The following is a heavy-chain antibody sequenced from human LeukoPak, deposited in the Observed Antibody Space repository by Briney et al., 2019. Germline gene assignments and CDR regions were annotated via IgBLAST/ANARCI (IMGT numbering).Heavy chain of an antibody. CDR3: ARLLPPSGSYSYYYYYMDV. D-gene: IGHD1-26*01. Sequence: PSETLSLTCIVSGGSISSYYWSWIRQPPGKGLEWIGSIYTSGSTNYKPSLKSRVTISVDTSKNQFSLKLTSVTAADTAVYYCARLLPPSGSYSYYYYYMDVWGKGTTVTVSS. J-gene: IGHJ6*03. CDR1: GGSISSYY. CDR2: IYTSGST. V-gene: IGHV4-4*09.